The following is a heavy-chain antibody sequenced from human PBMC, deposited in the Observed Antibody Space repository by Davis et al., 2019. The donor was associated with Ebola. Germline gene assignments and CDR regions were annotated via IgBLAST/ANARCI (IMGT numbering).Heavy chain of an antibody. CDR2: MNPNSGNT. CDR3: ARGRGHYESSGGDF. CDR1: GYTFTSYD. V-gene: IGHV1-8*01. Sequence: ASVKVSCKASGYTFTSYDINWVRQATGQGLEWMGWMNPNSGNTGYAQKFQGRVTMTRNTSISTAYMEVSSLRSEDTAVYYCARGRGHYESSGGDFWGQGTLVTVSS. J-gene: IGHJ4*02. D-gene: IGHD3-22*01.